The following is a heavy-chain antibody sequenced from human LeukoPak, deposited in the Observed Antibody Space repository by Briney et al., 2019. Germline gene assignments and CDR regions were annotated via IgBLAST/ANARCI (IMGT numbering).Heavy chain of an antibody. CDR1: GYNLEAYW. CDR3: ARHSTRGVLRFLL. CDR2: VYPGHSHT. D-gene: IGHD3-3*01. V-gene: IGHV5-51*01. Sequence: PWESLKIPCQGSGYNLEAYWIGLVPQMPGKGPEWIGIVYPGHSHTKYSPSSQGQVTIPADKSISTAYVQWGSLQASRTATYYCARHSTRGVLRFLLWGEGTTVIV. J-gene: IGHJ6*01.